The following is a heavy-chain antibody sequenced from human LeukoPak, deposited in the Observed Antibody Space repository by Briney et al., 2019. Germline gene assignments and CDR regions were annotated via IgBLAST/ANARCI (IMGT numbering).Heavy chain of an antibody. CDR2: ISSSGGST. CDR3: AKEAGYTTSWYDGFFDS. D-gene: IGHD6-13*01. Sequence: GGSLRLSCAASGFTFSSYAMSWVRQAPGKGLEWVSGISSSGGSTYYADSVKGRFTISGDNSKNTLYLQMNSLRAEDTAVYYCAKEAGYTTSWYDGFFDSWGQGTLVTVSS. V-gene: IGHV3-23*01. CDR1: GFTFSSYA. J-gene: IGHJ4*02.